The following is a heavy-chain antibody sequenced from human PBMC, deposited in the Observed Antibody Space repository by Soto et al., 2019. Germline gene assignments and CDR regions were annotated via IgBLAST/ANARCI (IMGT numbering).Heavy chain of an antibody. Sequence: LRLSCAASGFTFSGYWVSWVRQAPGKGLEWVANIKQDGSEKYYVDSVKGRFTISRDNAKNSLYLLMNSLRAEDTAVYYCAKNNRYCSSTNCFVFDYWGQGTLVTVSS. J-gene: IGHJ4*02. V-gene: IGHV3-7*01. D-gene: IGHD2-2*01. CDR1: GFTFSGYW. CDR3: AKNNRYCSSTNCFVFDY. CDR2: IKQDGSEK.